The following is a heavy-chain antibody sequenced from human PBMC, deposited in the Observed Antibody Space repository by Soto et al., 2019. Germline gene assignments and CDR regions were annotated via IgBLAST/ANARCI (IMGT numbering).Heavy chain of an antibody. Sequence: QLQLQESGPGLVKPSETLSLTCTVSGGSISSSSYYWGWIRQPPGKGLEWIGSIYHSGSTSYNPSLKRRVAIPVETSKNQFSLKLSSVTAADAAVYYWAGLVGGWYYVDYWGQVNLVTV. CDR2: IYHSGST. J-gene: IGHJ4*02. V-gene: IGHV4-39*01. D-gene: IGHD6-19*01. CDR1: GGSISSSSYY. CDR3: AGLVGGWYYVDY.